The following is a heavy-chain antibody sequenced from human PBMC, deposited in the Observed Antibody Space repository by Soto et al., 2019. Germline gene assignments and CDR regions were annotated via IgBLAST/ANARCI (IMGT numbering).Heavy chain of an antibody. CDR3: AREGLTGTIGLYYYYGMDV. CDR1: GGSFSGQY. V-gene: IGHV4-34*01. D-gene: IGHD1-7*01. CDR2: INHSGST. Sequence: PSETLSLTCAVYGGSFSGQYWSWIRQPPGKGLEWIGEINHSGSTNYNPSLKSRVTISEDTSKNQFSLKLSSVTAADTAVYYCAREGLTGTIGLYYYYGMDVWGQGTTVTVSS. J-gene: IGHJ6*02.